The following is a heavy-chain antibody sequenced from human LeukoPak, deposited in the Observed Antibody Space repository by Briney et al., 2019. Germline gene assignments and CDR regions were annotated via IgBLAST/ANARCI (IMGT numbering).Heavy chain of an antibody. Sequence: GGSLRLSCAASGFTFSSYSMNWVRQAPGKGLEWVSSISSSNSYIYYADSVKGRFTISRDNAKNSLYLQMNSLRAEDTAVYYCARDSAGDAFDIWGQGTMVTVSS. CDR2: ISSSNSYI. CDR1: GFTFSSYS. J-gene: IGHJ3*02. D-gene: IGHD6-13*01. CDR3: ARDSAGDAFDI. V-gene: IGHV3-21*01.